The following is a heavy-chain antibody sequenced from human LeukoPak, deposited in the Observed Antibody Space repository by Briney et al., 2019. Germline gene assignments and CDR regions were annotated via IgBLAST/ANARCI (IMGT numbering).Heavy chain of an antibody. D-gene: IGHD1-7*01. V-gene: IGHV1-3*01. CDR1: GYTFTSYA. J-gene: IGHJ4*02. Sequence: ASVKVSCKASGYTFTSYAMHWVRQAPGQRLEWMGWINAGNGNTKYSQKFQGRVTITRDTSASIAYMELSSLRSEDTAVYYCARDSSVSMDPLENYGLNFDYWGQGTLVTVSS. CDR3: ARDSSVSMDPLENYGLNFDY. CDR2: INAGNGNT.